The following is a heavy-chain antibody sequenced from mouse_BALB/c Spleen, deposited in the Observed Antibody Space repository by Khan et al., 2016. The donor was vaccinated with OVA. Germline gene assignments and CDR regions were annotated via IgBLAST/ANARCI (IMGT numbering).Heavy chain of an antibody. CDR2: IWGDGST. J-gene: IGHJ3*01. CDR3: ARGRRLGGFAY. V-gene: IGHV2-6-7*01. Sequence: QVRLQQSGPGLVAPSQSLSITCTVSGFSLTGYGINWVRQPPGKGLEWLGMIWGDGSTDYNSALKSRLSISKDNSKSQVFLKMNSLQTDDTARYYCARGRRLGGFAYWGQGTLVTVSA. D-gene: IGHD3-3*01. CDR1: GFSLTGYG.